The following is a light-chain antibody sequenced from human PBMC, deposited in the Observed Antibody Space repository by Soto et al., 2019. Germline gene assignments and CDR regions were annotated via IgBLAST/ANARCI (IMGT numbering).Light chain of an antibody. Sequence: EIVLTQSPATLSSFPGDRVTLSCRASQYINTRLAWYQHKHGQAPSLLIYQTSFRAAGIPARFSGSGSGTDFTLTISDVQPEDFALYYCHQRQSWPRTFGEGTKVDI. CDR3: HQRQSWPRT. CDR2: QTS. CDR1: QYINTR. V-gene: IGKV3-11*01. J-gene: IGKJ1*01.